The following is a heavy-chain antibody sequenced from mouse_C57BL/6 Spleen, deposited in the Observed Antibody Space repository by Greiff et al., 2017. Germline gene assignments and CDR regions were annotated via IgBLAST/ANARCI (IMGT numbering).Heavy chain of an antibody. D-gene: IGHD1-1*01. CDR2: ILPGSGST. Sequence: VKLLESGAELMKPGASVKLSCKATGYTFTGYWIEWVKQRPGHGLEWIGEILPGSGSTNYNEKFKGKATFTADTSSNTAYMQLSSLTTEDSAIYYCARRDADYGAYWGQGTLVTVSA. V-gene: IGHV1-9*01. J-gene: IGHJ3*01. CDR1: GYTFTGYW. CDR3: ARRDADYGAY.